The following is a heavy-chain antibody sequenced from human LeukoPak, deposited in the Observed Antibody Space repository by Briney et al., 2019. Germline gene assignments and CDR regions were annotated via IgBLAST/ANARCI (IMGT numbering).Heavy chain of an antibody. CDR3: ARQGGCYSFDY. Sequence: AEPLKISCKGSGYSFTSYWISWVRQMPGKGLEWMGRIDPSDSYTNYSTSFQGHVTISADKSISTAYLQWSSLKASDTAMYYCARQGGCYSFDYWGQGTLVTVSS. D-gene: IGHD2-15*01. CDR1: GYSFTSYW. CDR2: IDPSDSYT. J-gene: IGHJ4*02. V-gene: IGHV5-10-1*01.